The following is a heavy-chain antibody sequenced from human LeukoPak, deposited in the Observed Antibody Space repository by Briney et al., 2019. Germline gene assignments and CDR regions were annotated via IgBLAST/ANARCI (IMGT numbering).Heavy chain of an antibody. J-gene: IGHJ6*02. CDR3: ARDYPPGTTCYYYYGMDV. CDR1: GFTVSSNY. V-gene: IGHV3-66*01. D-gene: IGHD1-1*01. Sequence: PGGSLRLSCAASGFTVSSNYMSWVRQAPGKGLEWVSVIYSGGSTYYADSVKGRFTISRDNSKNTLYLQMNSLRAEDTAVYYCARDYPPGTTCYYYYGMDVWGQGTTVTVSS. CDR2: IYSGGST.